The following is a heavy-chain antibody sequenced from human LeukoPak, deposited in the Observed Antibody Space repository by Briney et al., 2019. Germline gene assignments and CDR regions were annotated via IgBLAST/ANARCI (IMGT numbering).Heavy chain of an antibody. CDR1: GGSISSYY. D-gene: IGHD6-13*01. CDR2: IYYSGST. J-gene: IGHJ4*02. V-gene: IGHV4-59*01. CDR3: VRQQLVIGQLGY. Sequence: SETLSLTCTVSGGSISSYYWSWIRQPPGKGLEWIGYIYYSGSTNYNPSLKSRVTISVDTSKNQFSLKLSSVTAADTAVYYCVRQQLVIGQLGYWGQGTLVTVSS.